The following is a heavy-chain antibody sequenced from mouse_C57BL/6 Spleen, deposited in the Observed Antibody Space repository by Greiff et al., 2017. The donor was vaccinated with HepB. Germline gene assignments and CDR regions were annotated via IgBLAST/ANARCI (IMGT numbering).Heavy chain of an antibody. CDR3: ARGGYGTVFYAMDY. Sequence: QVQLQQPGAELVRPGSSVKLSCKASGYTFTSYWMHWVKQRPIQGLEWIGNIDPSDSETHYNQKFKDKATLTVDKSSSTAYMQLSSRTSEDSAVYYCARGGYGTVFYAMDYWGQGTSVTVSS. CDR1: GYTFTSYW. CDR2: IDPSDSET. D-gene: IGHD2-2*01. J-gene: IGHJ4*01. V-gene: IGHV1-52*01.